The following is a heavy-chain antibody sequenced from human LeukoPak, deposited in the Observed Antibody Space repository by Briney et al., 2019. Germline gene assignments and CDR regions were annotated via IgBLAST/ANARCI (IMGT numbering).Heavy chain of an antibody. CDR1: GVTVSNNY. D-gene: IGHD5-24*01. CDR3: ARDPPAEAINTYA. Sequence: GGSLRLSCAASGVTVSNNYMRWVRQAPGKGPEWVSLIYSGGDTLYADAVKGRFTISRDGSKNTLYLQMNSLRAEDTAVYYCARDPPAEAINTYAWGQGTLVTVSS. J-gene: IGHJ5*02. V-gene: IGHV3-66*01. CDR2: IYSGGDT.